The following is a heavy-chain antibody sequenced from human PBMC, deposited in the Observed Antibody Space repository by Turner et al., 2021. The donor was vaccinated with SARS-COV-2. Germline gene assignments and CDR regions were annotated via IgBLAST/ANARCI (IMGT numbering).Heavy chain of an antibody. CDR3: ARRSSRLGNWYFDL. Sequence: QLQLQESGPGLVKPSETLSLTCPVSGGSISSSSYYWGWIRQPPGKGLGWIGSMYYSGSTYYNPSLKSRVIISVDTSKNQFSLKLSSGTAADTAVYYCARRSSRLGNWYFDLWGRGTLVTVSS. D-gene: IGHD2-15*01. CDR2: MYYSGST. CDR1: GGSISSSSYY. V-gene: IGHV4-39*01. J-gene: IGHJ2*01.